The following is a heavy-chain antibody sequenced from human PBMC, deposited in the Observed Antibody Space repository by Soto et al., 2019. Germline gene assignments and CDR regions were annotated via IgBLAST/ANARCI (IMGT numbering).Heavy chain of an antibody. J-gene: IGHJ4*02. CDR3: ARGHPAAMPSAGGICRY. CDR1: GFTFSSYW. V-gene: IGHV3-7*01. Sequence: GGSLRLSCAASGFTFSSYWMSWVRQAPGKGLEWVANIKQDGSEKYYVDSVKGRFTISRDNAKNSLYLQMNSLRAEDTAVYYCARGHPAAMPSAGGICRYWGQGTLVTVSS. D-gene: IGHD2-2*01. CDR2: IKQDGSEK.